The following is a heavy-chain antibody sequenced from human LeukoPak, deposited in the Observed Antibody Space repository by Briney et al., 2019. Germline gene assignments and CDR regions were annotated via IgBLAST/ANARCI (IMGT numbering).Heavy chain of an antibody. CDR3: ARRSAAKDAFDI. V-gene: IGHV3-23*01. CDR1: GFTFSSYA. J-gene: IGHJ3*02. Sequence: GGSLRLSCAASGFTFSSYAMSWVRQAPGKGLEWVSAISGSGGSTYYADSVKGRFTISRDNAKNTLYLQMNSLRAEDTAVYYCARRSAAKDAFDIWGQGTKVTVSS. D-gene: IGHD6-25*01. CDR2: ISGSGGST.